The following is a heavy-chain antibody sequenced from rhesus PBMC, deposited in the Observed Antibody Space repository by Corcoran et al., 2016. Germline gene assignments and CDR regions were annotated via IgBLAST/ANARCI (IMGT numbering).Heavy chain of an antibody. Sequence: VQLQESGPGLVKPSETLSLTCAVSGGPISRGYHYWSWFRQPPGKGLEWIGYITYRGSPSYNPSLKSRVTISRDTSKNQFSLKLSSVTAADTAVYYCAAVAGVDYWGQGVLVTVSS. D-gene: IGHD4-29*01. CDR2: ITYRGSP. CDR3: AAVAGVDY. V-gene: IGHV4-122*02. CDR1: GGPISRGYHY. J-gene: IGHJ4*01.